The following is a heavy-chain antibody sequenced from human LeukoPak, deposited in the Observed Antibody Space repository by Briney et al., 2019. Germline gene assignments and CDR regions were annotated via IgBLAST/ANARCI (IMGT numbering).Heavy chain of an antibody. D-gene: IGHD3-10*01. V-gene: IGHV1-69*04. Sequence: EASVKVSCKASGGTFSSYAISWVRQAPGQGLEWMGRIIPILGIANYAQKFQGRVTIAADKSTSTAYMELSSLRSEDTAVYYCARVHCGSGSYYKDYWGQGTLVTVSS. CDR1: GGTFSSYA. J-gene: IGHJ4*02. CDR2: IIPILGIA. CDR3: ARVHCGSGSYYKDY.